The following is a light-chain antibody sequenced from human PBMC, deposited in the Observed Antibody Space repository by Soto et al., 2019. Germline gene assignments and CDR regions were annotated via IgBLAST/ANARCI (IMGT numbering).Light chain of an antibody. CDR3: QQYTPNSRT. Sequence: DIQMTQSPSTLSASLGDRVTITCRASQSITNWLAWYQQKPGKAPKLLIYDASSLESGVPSRFSGSGSGTEFTLTISSLQPDDFATYSCQQYTPNSRTFGQGTKV. CDR2: DAS. J-gene: IGKJ1*01. V-gene: IGKV1-5*01. CDR1: QSITNW.